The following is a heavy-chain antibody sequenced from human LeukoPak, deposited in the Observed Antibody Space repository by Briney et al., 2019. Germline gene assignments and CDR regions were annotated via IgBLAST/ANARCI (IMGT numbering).Heavy chain of an antibody. V-gene: IGHV3-66*01. CDR2: IYSGGST. CDR1: GFTVSNKY. D-gene: IGHD1-1*01. CDR3: AKDQTLGTTGTTSIDY. J-gene: IGHJ4*02. Sequence: PGGSLRLSCAASGFTVSNKYMSWVRQAPGRGLEWVSVIYSGGSTYYADSVKGRFSISRDKSKNTLYLQMNSLRAEDTALYYCAKDQTLGTTGTTSIDYWGQGTLVTVSS.